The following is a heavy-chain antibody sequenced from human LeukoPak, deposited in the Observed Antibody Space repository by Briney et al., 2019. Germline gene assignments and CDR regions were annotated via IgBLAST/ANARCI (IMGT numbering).Heavy chain of an antibody. J-gene: IGHJ6*02. D-gene: IGHD6-6*01. V-gene: IGHV3-23*01. CDR1: GFTFSSYA. CDR2: ISGSGGST. Sequence: GGSLRLSCAASGFTFSSYAMSWVRQAPGKGLEWVSAISGSGGSTYYADSVKGRFTISRDNSKNTLYLQMNSLRAEDTAVYYCARTGQLVPYYYYGMDVWGQGTTVTVSS. CDR3: ARTGQLVPYYYYGMDV.